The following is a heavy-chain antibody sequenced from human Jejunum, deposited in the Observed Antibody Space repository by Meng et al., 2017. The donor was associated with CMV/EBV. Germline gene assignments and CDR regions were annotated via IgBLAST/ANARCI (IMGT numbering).Heavy chain of an antibody. CDR3: TRSYDFWNGYFYFDS. V-gene: IGHV3-73*01. CDR1: FSGAV. CDR2: IRTEANSYAT. D-gene: IGHD3-3*01. J-gene: IGHJ4*02. Sequence: FSGAVVRWVRQASGRELEWIGRIRTEANSYATAFAASVEDRFTISRADSKNTAYLQMNSLKTEDTAVYYCTRSYDFWNGYFYFDSWGQGTLVTVSS.